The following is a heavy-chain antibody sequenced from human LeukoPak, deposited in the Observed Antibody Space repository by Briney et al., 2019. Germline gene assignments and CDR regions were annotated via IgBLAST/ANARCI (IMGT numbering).Heavy chain of an antibody. CDR2: TNRRGDIT. V-gene: IGHV3-20*01. CDR3: ARKGLGGELGGFDS. Sequence: GGSLRLSCAASGFTFSSYGMSWVRQAPGKGLEWVSGTNRRGDITGYADFVKGRFTISRDNAKNSLYLQMNSLRVEDTALYHCARKGLGGELGGFDSWGQGTLVTVSS. J-gene: IGHJ4*02. D-gene: IGHD1-7*01. CDR1: GFTFSSYG.